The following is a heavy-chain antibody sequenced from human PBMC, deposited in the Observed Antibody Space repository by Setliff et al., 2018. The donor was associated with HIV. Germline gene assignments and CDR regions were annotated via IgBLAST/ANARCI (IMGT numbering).Heavy chain of an antibody. D-gene: IGHD4-17*01. CDR1: GYSISSGYY. CDR2: IYHHGTT. Sequence: KPSETLSLTCAVSGYSISSGYYWGWIRQPPGKGLERIGNIYHHGTTYYYPSLKGRVTISLDTSNNQFSLNLNSVTAADTAVYYCARGGPTVAFGLDVWGQGTTVTVSS. CDR3: ARGGPTVAFGLDV. V-gene: IGHV4-38-2*01. J-gene: IGHJ6*02.